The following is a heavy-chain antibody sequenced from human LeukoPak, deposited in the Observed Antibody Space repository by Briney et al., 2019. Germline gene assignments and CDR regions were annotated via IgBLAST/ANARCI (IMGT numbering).Heavy chain of an antibody. Sequence: GGSLRLSCAASGSNFGNYYVSWVRQAPGKGLEWVSSISSRGDNSYYADSVKGRFTISRDNSKSTLYLQMTSLRAEDSAFFYCTKRTDSTGSRASAFDVWGQGTVVTVSS. V-gene: IGHV3-23*01. CDR2: ISSRGDNS. CDR3: TKRTDSTGSRASAFDV. J-gene: IGHJ3*01. CDR1: GSNFGNYY. D-gene: IGHD2/OR15-2a*01.